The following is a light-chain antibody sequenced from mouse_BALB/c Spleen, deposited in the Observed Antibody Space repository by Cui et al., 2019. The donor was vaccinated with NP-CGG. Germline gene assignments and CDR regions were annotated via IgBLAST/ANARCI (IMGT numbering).Light chain of an antibody. CDR1: TGAVTTNNY. Sequence: AVATQDSVLTTSPGETVTLTCRSSTGAVTTNNYANWVQEKPDHLFTGLIGGTNNRAPGVPARFSGSLIGDKAALTITGAQTEDEAIYFCALWYSNHWVFGGGTRLTVL. V-gene: IGLV1*01. CDR2: GTN. CDR3: ALWYSNHWV. J-gene: IGLJ1*01.